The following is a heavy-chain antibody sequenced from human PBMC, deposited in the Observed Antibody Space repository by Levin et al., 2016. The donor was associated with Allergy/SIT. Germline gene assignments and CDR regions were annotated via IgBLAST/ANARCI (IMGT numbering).Heavy chain of an antibody. CDR1: GYTFSSFG. D-gene: IGHD5-18*01. CDR2: ISAYDGNT. V-gene: IGHV1-18*01. CDR3: ARAGYNYGGSDDF. Sequence: ASVKVSCKASGYTFSSFGISWVRQAPGQGLEWMGWISAYDGNTNYAQKLQGRVTLTTDTSTSTAHMELRSLRSDDTAVYYCARAGYNYGGSDDFWGQGTLVTVSS. J-gene: IGHJ4*02.